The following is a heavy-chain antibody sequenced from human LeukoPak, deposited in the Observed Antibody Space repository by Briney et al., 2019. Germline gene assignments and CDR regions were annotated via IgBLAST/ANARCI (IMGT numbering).Heavy chain of an antibody. CDR3: ARKNGCGASFYIDI. CDR2: LSYSGRT. Sequence: SETLTLTCTVSGGFITSCGYYWHRLPQSPGKGLEWIGFLSYSGRTNYNPSLKSRLSMTVDTSKNQFSLRLNSVTAADTAVYYCARKNGCGASFYIDIGGKGTAVTVSS. V-gene: IGHV4-31*03. CDR1: GGFITSCGYY. J-gene: IGHJ6*03. D-gene: IGHD5-24*01.